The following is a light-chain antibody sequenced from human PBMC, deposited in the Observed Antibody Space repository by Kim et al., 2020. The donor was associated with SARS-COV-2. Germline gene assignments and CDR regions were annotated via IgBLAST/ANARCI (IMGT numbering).Light chain of an antibody. Sequence: APGKTARITCGGNNIGSKSVHCYQQEPGQAPVLVIYYDSDRPSGIPERFSGSNSGNTATLTISRVEAGDEADYYCQVWDSSSDHRVFGGGTKLTVL. CDR3: QVWDSSSDHRV. V-gene: IGLV3-21*04. CDR2: YDS. CDR1: NIGSKS. J-gene: IGLJ3*02.